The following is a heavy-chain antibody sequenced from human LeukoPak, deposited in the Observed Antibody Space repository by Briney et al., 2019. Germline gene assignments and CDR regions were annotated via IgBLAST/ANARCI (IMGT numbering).Heavy chain of an antibody. J-gene: IGHJ6*02. Sequence: GGSLRLSCAASGFTFSDYYMSWIRQAPGKGLEWVSFISSSGSTTFYANSVKGRFTISRDNAKNSLYLQMNSLRADDTAMYYCARDMYYGSGTPMQFGMDVWGQGTAVIVSS. CDR2: ISSSGSTT. CDR3: ARDMYYGSGTPMQFGMDV. V-gene: IGHV3-11*01. D-gene: IGHD3-10*01. CDR1: GFTFSDYY.